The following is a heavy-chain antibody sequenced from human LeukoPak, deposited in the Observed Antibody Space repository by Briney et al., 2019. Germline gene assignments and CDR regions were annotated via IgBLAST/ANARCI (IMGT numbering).Heavy chain of an antibody. Sequence: SETLSLTCTVSGGSISSGSYYWAWIRQPPGKGLEWIGSIYYSGSTYYNPSLTSRVTISVDTSKNQFSLNLRSLTAADTAVYYCATYSSENVGDDYWGQGTLVTVSS. V-gene: IGHV4-39*01. CDR2: IYYSGST. CDR3: ATYSSENVGDDY. D-gene: IGHD4-11*01. J-gene: IGHJ4*02. CDR1: GGSISSGSYY.